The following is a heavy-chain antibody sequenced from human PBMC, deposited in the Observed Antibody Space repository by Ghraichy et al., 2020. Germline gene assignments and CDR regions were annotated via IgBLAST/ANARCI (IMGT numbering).Heavy chain of an antibody. CDR1: GYTFTSYG. D-gene: IGHD1-7*01. J-gene: IGHJ5*02. CDR3: ARDWDYSWFDP. CDR2: INTNIGNA. V-gene: IGHV1-18*01. Sequence: ASVKVSCKTSGYTFTSYGISWVRQAPGQGLEWVGWINTNIGNANYAQKFQGRVTMTRDTSASTAYMELRSLRSDDTAVYYCARDWDYSWFDPWGQGTLVTVSS.